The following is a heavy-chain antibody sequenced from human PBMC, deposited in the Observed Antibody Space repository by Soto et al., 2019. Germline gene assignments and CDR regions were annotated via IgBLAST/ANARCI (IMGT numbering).Heavy chain of an antibody. CDR3: ATSDNGRVY. Sequence: QVQLQESGPGLVKPSGTLSLTCAVSGVSISSHDWWTWVRQPPGKGLEWIGESHQSGNTNYNSSRESRVTISLDKSKNQRSLQLSSVTVSDTAVYYFATSDNGRVYWGQGTLVTVSS. D-gene: IGHD1-20*01. CDR1: GVSISSHDW. V-gene: IGHV4-4*02. J-gene: IGHJ4*02. CDR2: SHQSGNT.